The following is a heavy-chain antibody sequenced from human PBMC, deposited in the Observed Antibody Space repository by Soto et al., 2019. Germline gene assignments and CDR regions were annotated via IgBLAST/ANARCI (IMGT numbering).Heavy chain of an antibody. Sequence: EMQLVESGGGLVQPGGSLRLSCGVSGFTFGSFWMGWVRQAPGKGLEWVANINQDGSEKYYVDSVKGRFTISRDNPRNSLYLQMDTLRAEDTAVYFCARQIRGLTPNWFDPWGQGTLVSVSS. J-gene: IGHJ5*02. V-gene: IGHV3-7*01. CDR2: INQDGSEK. CDR3: ARQIRGLTPNWFDP. CDR1: GFTFGSFW.